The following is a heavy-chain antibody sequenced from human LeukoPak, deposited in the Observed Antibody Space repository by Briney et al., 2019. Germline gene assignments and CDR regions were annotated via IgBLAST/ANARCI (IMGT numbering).Heavy chain of an antibody. CDR3: ARGPYDSSGYHTDY. CDR2: MYSGGNT. CDR1: GITVSSNY. D-gene: IGHD3-22*01. J-gene: IGHJ4*02. V-gene: IGHV3-53*01. Sequence: GGSLRLSCAASGITVSSNYMSWVRQAPGKGLEWVSVMYSGGNTYYADSVKGRFTISRDAAKNSLFLQMNSLRADDTAVYYCARGPYDSSGYHTDYWGQGTLVTVSS.